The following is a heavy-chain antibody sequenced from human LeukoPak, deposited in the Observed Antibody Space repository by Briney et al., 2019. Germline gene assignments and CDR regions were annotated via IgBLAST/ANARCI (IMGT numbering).Heavy chain of an antibody. Sequence: GASLRLSCGASGFTFSSYAMSWVRQAPGKGLEWVSAISGSGGSTYYADSVKGRFTISRDNSKNTLYLQMNSLRAEDTAVYYCAKFGRYFYYFDYWGQGTLVTVSS. CDR2: ISGSGGST. J-gene: IGHJ4*02. V-gene: IGHV3-23*01. CDR3: AKFGRYFYYFDY. D-gene: IGHD1-26*01. CDR1: GFTFSSYA.